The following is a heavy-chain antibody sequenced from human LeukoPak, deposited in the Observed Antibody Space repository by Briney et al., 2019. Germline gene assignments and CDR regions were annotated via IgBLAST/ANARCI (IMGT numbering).Heavy chain of an antibody. D-gene: IGHD3-10*01. CDR3: ARDVYGSVDY. Sequence: SETLSLTCTVSGDSISSYYWSWIRQPPGKGLEWIGYIYYSGSTNYNPSLKSRVTISVDTSKNQFSLKLSSVTAADTAVYYCARDVYGSVDYWGQGTLVTVSS. CDR2: IYYSGST. V-gene: IGHV4-59*01. J-gene: IGHJ4*02. CDR1: GDSISSYY.